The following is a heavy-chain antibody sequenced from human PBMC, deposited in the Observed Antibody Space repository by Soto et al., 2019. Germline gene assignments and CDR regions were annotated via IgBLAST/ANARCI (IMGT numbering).Heavy chain of an antibody. D-gene: IGHD3-10*01. CDR2: INAGNGNT. V-gene: IGHV1-3*01. CDR1: GYTFTSYA. Sequence: GASVKVSCKASGYTFTSYAMHWVRQAPGQRLEWMGWINAGNGNTKYSQKFQGRITITRDTSASTAYMELSSLRSEDTAVYYCARGTMVREVINNGRFDYWGQGTLVTVSS. J-gene: IGHJ4*02. CDR3: ARGTMVREVINNGRFDY.